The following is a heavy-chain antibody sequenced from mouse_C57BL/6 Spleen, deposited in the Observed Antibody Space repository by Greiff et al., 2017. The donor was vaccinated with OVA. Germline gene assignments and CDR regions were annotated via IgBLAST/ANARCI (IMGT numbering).Heavy chain of an antibody. CDR2: INPNNGGT. Sequence: VQLQQSGPELVKPGASVKISCKASGYTFTDYYMNWVKQSHGKSLEWIGDINPNNGGTSYNQKFKGKATLTVDKSSSTAYMELRSLTSEDSAVYYCARGLLYYGYDDYAMDYWGQGTSVTVSS. V-gene: IGHV1-26*01. CDR1: GYTFTDYY. CDR3: ARGLLYYGYDDYAMDY. D-gene: IGHD2-2*01. J-gene: IGHJ4*01.